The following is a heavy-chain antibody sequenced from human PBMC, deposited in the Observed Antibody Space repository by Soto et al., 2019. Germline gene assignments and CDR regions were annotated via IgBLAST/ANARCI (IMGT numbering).Heavy chain of an antibody. Sequence: EVQLLESGGGLVQPGGSLRLSCAASGFTFSSHAMSWVRQAPGKGLEWVSGISGSAGITYYADSVKGRFTISRDNSDKMLYMQMNSLRAEDTAIYYCAKLYNDFSPGYYGGPFRNWGQGTLVTVSS. V-gene: IGHV3-23*01. CDR3: AKLYNDFSPGYYGGPFRN. CDR2: ISGSAGIT. D-gene: IGHD3-3*01. CDR1: GFTFSSHA. J-gene: IGHJ4*02.